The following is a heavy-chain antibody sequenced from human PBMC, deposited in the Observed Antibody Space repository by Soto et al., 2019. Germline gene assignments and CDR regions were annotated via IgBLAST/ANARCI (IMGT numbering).Heavy chain of an antibody. Sequence: SETLSLTCTVSGGSISSGGYYWSWIRRHPGKGLEWIGYIYYSGSTYYNPSLKSRVTISVDTSKNQFSLKLSSVTAADTAVYYCARVTGSITIFGVVLGWFDPWGQGTLVTVSS. CDR2: IYYSGST. V-gene: IGHV4-31*03. CDR3: ARVTGSITIFGVVLGWFDP. J-gene: IGHJ5*02. CDR1: GGSISSGGYY. D-gene: IGHD3-3*01.